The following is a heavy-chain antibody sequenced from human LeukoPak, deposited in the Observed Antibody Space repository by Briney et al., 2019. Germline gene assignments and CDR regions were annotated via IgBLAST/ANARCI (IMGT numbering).Heavy chain of an antibody. V-gene: IGHV3-23*01. Sequence: PGGSQRLSCAASGFTFSSYGMSWVRQAPGKGLEWVSTISGSGGTTYYADSVKGRFTISRDNSKNTLYLQMNSLRANDTAVYYCSKAAYVDSSTWFVFDYWGQGTLVTVSS. D-gene: IGHD6-13*01. CDR1: GFTFSSYG. J-gene: IGHJ4*02. CDR2: ISGSGGTT. CDR3: SKAAYVDSSTWFVFDY.